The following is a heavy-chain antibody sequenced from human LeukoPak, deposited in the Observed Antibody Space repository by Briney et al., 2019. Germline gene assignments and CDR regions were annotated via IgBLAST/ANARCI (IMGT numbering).Heavy chain of an antibody. J-gene: IGHJ2*01. D-gene: IGHD4-17*01. CDR3: ARLTTVTIYWYFDL. V-gene: IGHV3-66*01. CDR1: GFTVSSNY. CDR2: SYSGGST. Sequence: GGSLRLSCAASGFTVSSNYMSWVRQAPGKGLQWVSVSYSGGSTYYADSVKGRFTISRDNSKNTLYLQMNSLRAEDTAVYYCARLTTVTIYWYFDLWGRGTLVTVSS.